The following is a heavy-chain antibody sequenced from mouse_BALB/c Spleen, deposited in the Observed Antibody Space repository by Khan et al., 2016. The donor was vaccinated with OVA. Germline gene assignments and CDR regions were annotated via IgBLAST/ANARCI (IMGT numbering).Heavy chain of an antibody. V-gene: IGHV5-6*01. Sequence: EVQLVESGGDLVKPGGSLKLSCAASGFTFSSYSMSWVRQTPDKRLEWVATISSGADYTYYPDSVKGRFTISSDNAKNTLYLQMSSLKSEDTAMYYCASHLTGSFAYWGQGTLVTVSA. J-gene: IGHJ3*01. CDR1: GFTFSSYS. CDR2: ISSGADYT. CDR3: ASHLTGSFAY. D-gene: IGHD4-1*01.